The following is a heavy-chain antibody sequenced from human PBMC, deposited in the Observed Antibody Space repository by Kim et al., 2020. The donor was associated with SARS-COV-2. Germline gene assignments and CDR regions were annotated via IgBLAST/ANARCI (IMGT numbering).Heavy chain of an antibody. CDR2: INAGNGNT. J-gene: IGHJ6*02. CDR3: ARWDCSGGSCSRYYYYGMDV. D-gene: IGHD2-15*01. V-gene: IGHV1-3*01. CDR1: GYTFTSYA. Sequence: ASVKVSCKASGYTFTSYAMHWVCQAPGQRLEWMGWINAGNGNTKYSQKFQGRVTITRDTSASTAYMELSSLRSEDTAVYYCARWDCSGGSCSRYYYYGMDVWGQGTTVTVSS.